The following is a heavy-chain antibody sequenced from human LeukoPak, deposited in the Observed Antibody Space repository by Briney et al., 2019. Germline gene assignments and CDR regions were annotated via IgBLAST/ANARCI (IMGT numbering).Heavy chain of an antibody. CDR3: ARGSLVGATRFFDY. J-gene: IGHJ4*02. CDR2: IYTSGST. CDR1: GGSISSYY. V-gene: IGHV4-4*07. D-gene: IGHD1-26*01. Sequence: SETRSLTCTVSGGSISSYYWSWIRQPAGKGLEWIGRIYTSGSTNYNPSLKSRVTMSVDTSKNQFSLKLSSVTAADTAVYYCARGSLVGATRFFDYWGQGTLVTVSS.